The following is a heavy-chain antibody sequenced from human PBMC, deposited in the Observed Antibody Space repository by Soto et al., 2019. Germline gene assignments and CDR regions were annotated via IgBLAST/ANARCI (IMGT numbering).Heavy chain of an antibody. Sequence: QLRLQESGPGLVKPSETLSLTCSVSGASIRSTSYYWGWIRQPPGKGLEWIGSIYYSGSTHYSPSLKSRIIMSIATSTNQFSLKLTSVTAADTAVYYCTSHEGGAAADRPLDYWGQGTLVTASS. D-gene: IGHD6-13*01. CDR1: GASIRSTSYY. CDR3: TSHEGGAAADRPLDY. V-gene: IGHV4-39*01. CDR2: IYYSGST. J-gene: IGHJ4*02.